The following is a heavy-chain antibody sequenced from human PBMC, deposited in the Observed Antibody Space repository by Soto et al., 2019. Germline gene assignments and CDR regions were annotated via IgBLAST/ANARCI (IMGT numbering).Heavy chain of an antibody. D-gene: IGHD1-26*01. CDR1: GFSLSTSGMC. CDR2: INWDDDK. Sequence: SGPTLVNPTQTLTLTCTFSGFSLSTSGMCVSWIRQPPGKALEWLALINWDDDKYYRKSLKTRLTISKDTSKNQVVLTMTNMDPVDTATYYCARTPSGPYSLDYWGQGTLVTVSS. V-gene: IGHV2-70*01. J-gene: IGHJ4*02. CDR3: ARTPSGPYSLDY.